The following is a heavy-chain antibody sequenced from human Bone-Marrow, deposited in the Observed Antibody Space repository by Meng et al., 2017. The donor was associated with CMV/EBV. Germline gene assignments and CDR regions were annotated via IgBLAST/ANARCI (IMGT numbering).Heavy chain of an antibody. V-gene: IGHV1-2*02. J-gene: IGHJ4*02. CDR2: INPNSGGT. CDR1: GYTFTGYY. CDR3: ARPLYGDYGTRRGLHYIYFDY. D-gene: IGHD4-17*01. Sequence: ASVKGSCKASGYTFTGYYMHWVRQAPGQGLEWMGWINPNSGGTNYAQKFQGRVTMTRDTSISTAYMELSRLRSDDTAVYYCARPLYGDYGTRRGLHYIYFDYWGQGTLVTVSS.